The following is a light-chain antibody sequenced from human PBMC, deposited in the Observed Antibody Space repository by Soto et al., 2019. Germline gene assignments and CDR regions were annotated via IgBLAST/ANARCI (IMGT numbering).Light chain of an antibody. J-gene: IGLJ1*01. V-gene: IGLV2-14*01. Sequence: QSVLTQPASVSGSPVQSITISCTGTSSDVGGFDHVSWYQIHPGKAPKLIIYEVTIRPSGVSYRFSGSKSGNSASLTISGLQAEDEADYYCSSYARSXSYVVGWGTKVXV. CDR1: SSDVGGFDH. CDR3: SSYARSXSYV. CDR2: EVT.